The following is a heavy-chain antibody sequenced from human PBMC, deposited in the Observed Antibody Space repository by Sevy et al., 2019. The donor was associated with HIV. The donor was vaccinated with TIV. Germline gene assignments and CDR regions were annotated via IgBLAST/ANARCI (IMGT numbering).Heavy chain of an antibody. D-gene: IGHD3-3*01. CDR2: ISYDGSSK. V-gene: IGHV3-30*18. Sequence: GESLKISCAASGFNFSSYGMHWVRQAPGKGLEWVAVISYDGSSKYYAESVKGRFTISRDNSKNTLYLQISSLRAEDTAVYYWAKESGSYYDFWSGHDAFDIWGQGTMVTVSS. CDR3: AKESGSYYDFWSGHDAFDI. J-gene: IGHJ3*02. CDR1: GFNFSSYG.